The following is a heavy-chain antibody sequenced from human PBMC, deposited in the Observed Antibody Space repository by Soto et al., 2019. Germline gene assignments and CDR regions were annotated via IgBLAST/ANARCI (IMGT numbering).Heavy chain of an antibody. CDR1: GYTFKSYD. CDR2: MNPNSGNT. J-gene: IGHJ4*02. CDR3: ARGRSYGFPFDY. Sequence: GASVKVSCTASGYTFKSYDINWVRQENGQGLEWMGWMNPNSGNTGYAQKFQGRVTMTRNTSISTAYMELSSLRSEDTAVYYCARGRSYGFPFDYWGQGTPVTVSS. V-gene: IGHV1-8*01. D-gene: IGHD5-18*01.